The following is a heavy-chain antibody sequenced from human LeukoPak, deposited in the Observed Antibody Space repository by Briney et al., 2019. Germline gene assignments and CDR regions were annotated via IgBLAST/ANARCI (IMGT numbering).Heavy chain of an antibody. CDR2: IWYDGSNK. CDR1: GFTFSSYG. V-gene: IGHV3-33*01. CDR3: ARGTNSLSGFF. J-gene: IGHJ4*02. Sequence: PGGSLRLSCAASGFTFSSYGMHWVRQAPGKGLEWVAVIWYDGSNKYYADSVKGRFTISRDNSKNTLYLQMNSLRAEDTAVYYCARGTNSLSGFFRGQGTLVTVSS. D-gene: IGHD3-3*01.